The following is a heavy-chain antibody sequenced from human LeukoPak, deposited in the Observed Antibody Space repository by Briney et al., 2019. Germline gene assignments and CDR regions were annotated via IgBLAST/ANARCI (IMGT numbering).Heavy chain of an antibody. D-gene: IGHD2-2*01. V-gene: IGHV1-69*04. Sequence: GASVKVSCKASGGTFSSYTISWVRQAPGQGLEWMGRIIPILGIANYAQKFQGRVTITADKSTSTAYMELSSLSSEDTAVYYCARDLRADHCSSPSCGGNWFDPWGQGTLVTVSS. CDR2: IIPILGIA. J-gene: IGHJ5*02. CDR1: GGTFSSYT. CDR3: ARDLRADHCSSPSCGGNWFDP.